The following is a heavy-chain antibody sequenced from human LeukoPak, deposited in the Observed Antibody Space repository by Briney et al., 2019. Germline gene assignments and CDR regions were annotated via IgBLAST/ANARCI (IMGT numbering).Heavy chain of an antibody. J-gene: IGHJ5*01. CDR1: GYTFTDYY. CDR2: FNPNSGGS. CDR3: AREKLRYFEKTGFDS. V-gene: IGHV1-2*02. Sequence: ASVKVSCKASGYTFTDYYIQWVRQAPGQGLEWMGWFNPNSGGSDYAQKVQGRVTMTGDTSISSGYMELSRLISDDTAVYYCAREKLRYFEKTGFDSWGQGTLVTVSS. D-gene: IGHD3-9*01.